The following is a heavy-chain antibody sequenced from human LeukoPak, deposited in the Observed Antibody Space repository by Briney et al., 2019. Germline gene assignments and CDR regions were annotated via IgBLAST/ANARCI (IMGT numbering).Heavy chain of an antibody. CDR1: GYTFTDYY. J-gene: IGHJ6*03. D-gene: IGHD5-12*01. CDR2: INPNSGGT. V-gene: IGHV1-2*02. CDR3: AREGVATITRYYYYYMDV. Sequence: ASVKVSCKASGYTFTDYYMHWVRQAPEQGLEWMGWINPNSGGTNYAQKFQGRVTMTRDTSISTAYMELSRLRSDDTAVYYCAREGVATITRYYYYYMDVWGKGTTVTISS.